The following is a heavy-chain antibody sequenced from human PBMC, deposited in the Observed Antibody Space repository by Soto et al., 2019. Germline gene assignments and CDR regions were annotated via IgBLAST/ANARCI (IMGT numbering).Heavy chain of an antibody. V-gene: IGHV1-2*02. CDR1: GYTFTGYY. CDR3: ARGHCSSTSCYGSDYYYGLDV. D-gene: IGHD2-2*01. J-gene: IGHJ6*02. Sequence: ASVKVSCKASGYTFTGYYMHWVLQAPGQGLEWMGWINPNSGYTSYAQKFQGRVTMTRDTSITTAYMELSRLRSDDTAVYYCARGHCSSTSCYGSDYYYGLDVWGQATAVTVS. CDR2: INPNSGYT.